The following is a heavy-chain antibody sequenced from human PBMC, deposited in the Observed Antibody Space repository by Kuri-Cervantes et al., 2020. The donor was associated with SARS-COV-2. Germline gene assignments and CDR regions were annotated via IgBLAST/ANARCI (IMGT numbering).Heavy chain of an antibody. CDR2: ISYDGSNK. Sequence: GGSLRLSCAASGFTFSSYAMHWVRQAPGKGLEWVAVISYDGSNKYYADSVKGRFTISRDNSKNTLYLQMNSLRAEDTAVYYCAKDGTVYDDWLQYHSDYWGQGTLVTVSS. J-gene: IGHJ4*02. CDR1: GFTFSSYA. V-gene: IGHV3-30*04. D-gene: IGHD5-24*01. CDR3: AKDGTVYDDWLQYHSDY.